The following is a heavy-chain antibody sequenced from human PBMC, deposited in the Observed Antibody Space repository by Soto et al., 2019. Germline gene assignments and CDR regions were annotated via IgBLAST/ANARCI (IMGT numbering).Heavy chain of an antibody. CDR1: GGSISSGDYY. CDR2: IYYSGST. CDR3: ARRVGATVTTTLYYYYYYMDV. J-gene: IGHJ6*03. D-gene: IGHD4-17*01. Sequence: TSETLSLTCTVSGGSISSGDYYWSWIRQPPGKGLEWIGYIYYSGSTYYNPSLKSRVTISVDTSKNQFSLKLSSVTAADTAVYYCARRVGATVTTTLYYYYYYMDVWGKGTTVTVSS. V-gene: IGHV4-30-4*01.